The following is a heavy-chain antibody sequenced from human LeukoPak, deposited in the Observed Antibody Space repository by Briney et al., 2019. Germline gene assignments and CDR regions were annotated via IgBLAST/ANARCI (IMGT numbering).Heavy chain of an antibody. Sequence: SVKVSCKASGGTFSSYAISWVRQAPGQGLEWMGGIIPIFGTANYAQKFQGRVTITADESTSTAYMELSSLRSEDTAVYYCAGQIVAGPFYFDYWGQGTLVTVSS. CDR2: IIPIFGTA. CDR3: AGQIVAGPFYFDY. V-gene: IGHV1-69*13. J-gene: IGHJ4*02. D-gene: IGHD6-19*01. CDR1: GGTFSSYA.